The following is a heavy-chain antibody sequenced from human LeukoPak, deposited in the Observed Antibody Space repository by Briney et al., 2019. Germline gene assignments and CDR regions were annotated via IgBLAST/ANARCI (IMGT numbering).Heavy chain of an antibody. Sequence: GGSRRLSFAASGFTFSSYWMSWVRQAPGKGLEWVANIKQDGSEKYYVDSVKGRFTISRDNAKNSLYLQMNSLRAEDTAVYYCARDLGGYSYGPLDYWGQGTLVTVSS. J-gene: IGHJ4*02. CDR1: GFTFSSYW. V-gene: IGHV3-7*01. CDR2: IKQDGSEK. CDR3: ARDLGGYSYGPLDY. D-gene: IGHD5-18*01.